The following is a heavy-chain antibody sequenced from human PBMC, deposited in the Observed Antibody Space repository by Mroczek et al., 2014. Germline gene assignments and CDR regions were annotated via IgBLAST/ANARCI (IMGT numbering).Heavy chain of an antibody. J-gene: IGHJ3*02. CDR2: ISSSSSYI. CDR3: ARDLLNDDAFDI. Sequence: ESGGGLVKPGGSLRLSCAASGFTFSSYSMNWVRQAPGKGLEWVSSISSSSSYIYYADSVKGRFTISRDNAKNSLYLQMNSLRAEDTAVYYCARDLLNDDAFDIWGQGTMVTVSS. V-gene: IGHV3-21*01. CDR1: GFTFSSYS. D-gene: IGHD1-1*01.